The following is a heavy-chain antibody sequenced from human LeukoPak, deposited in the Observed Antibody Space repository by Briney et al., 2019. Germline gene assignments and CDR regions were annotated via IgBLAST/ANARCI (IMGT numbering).Heavy chain of an antibody. D-gene: IGHD3-10*01. Sequence: GASVKVSCKASGYTFTGYYMHWVRQAPGQGLEWMGWINPNSGGTNYAQKFQGRVTMTRDTSISTAYMGLSRLRSDDTAVYYCARDGPQYYYGSGSYGEGFDPWGQGTLVTVSS. V-gene: IGHV1-2*02. CDR1: GYTFTGYY. CDR2: INPNSGGT. CDR3: ARDGPQYYYGSGSYGEGFDP. J-gene: IGHJ5*02.